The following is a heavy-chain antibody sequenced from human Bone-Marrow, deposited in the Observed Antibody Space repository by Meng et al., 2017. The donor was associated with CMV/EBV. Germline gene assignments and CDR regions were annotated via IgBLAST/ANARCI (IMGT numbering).Heavy chain of an antibody. CDR2: INHSGST. Sequence: SETLSLTCAVYGGSFSNYYWSWIRQPPGKGLEWIGEINHSGSTNYNPSLKSRVTISVDTSKNQFSLKLSSVTAADTAVYYCARAKLRFLEWLLMSRYGMDVWGQGTTVTVSS. CDR1: GGSFSNYY. D-gene: IGHD3-3*01. V-gene: IGHV4-34*01. CDR3: ARAKLRFLEWLLMSRYGMDV. J-gene: IGHJ6*02.